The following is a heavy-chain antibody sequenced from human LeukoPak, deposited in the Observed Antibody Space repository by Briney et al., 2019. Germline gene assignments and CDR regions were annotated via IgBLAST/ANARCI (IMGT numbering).Heavy chain of an antibody. J-gene: IGHJ4*02. D-gene: IGHD2-15*01. V-gene: IGHV3-30*18. Sequence: GGSLRLSCAASGFTFSDYYMSWIRQAPGKGLEWVAVISYDGSNKYYADSVKGRFTISRDNSKNTLYLQMNSLRAEDTAVYYCAKDVVVVAFSSVDYWGRGTLVTVSS. CDR3: AKDVVVVAFSSVDY. CDR2: ISYDGSNK. CDR1: GFTFSDYY.